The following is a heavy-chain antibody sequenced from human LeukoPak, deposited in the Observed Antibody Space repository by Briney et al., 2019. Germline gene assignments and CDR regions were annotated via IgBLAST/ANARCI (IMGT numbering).Heavy chain of an antibody. Sequence: GRSLRLSCAASGFTFSSYPMHWVRQAPGKGLEWVAVISYDGSEKHYADPVKGRFTISRDNSKNTLYLQMSSLRAEDTAMYYCAREGNSGYYPYWGQGILVTVSS. CDR2: ISYDGSEK. D-gene: IGHD3-22*01. CDR1: GFTFSSYP. V-gene: IGHV3-30-3*01. J-gene: IGHJ4*02. CDR3: AREGNSGYYPY.